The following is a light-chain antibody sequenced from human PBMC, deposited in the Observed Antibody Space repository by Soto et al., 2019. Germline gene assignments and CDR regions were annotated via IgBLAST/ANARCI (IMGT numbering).Light chain of an antibody. J-gene: IGLJ1*01. CDR3: SSYAGSSNV. V-gene: IGLV2-8*01. CDR2: EVN. CDR1: SSDVGGYNY. Sequence: QSVLTQPPSASWAPGQSVAISFTGTSSDVGGYNYVSWYQQHPGKAPKLMIYEVNKRPSGVPDRVSGSKSGNTASLTVSGLQAEDEADYYCSSYAGSSNVFATGTKVIVL.